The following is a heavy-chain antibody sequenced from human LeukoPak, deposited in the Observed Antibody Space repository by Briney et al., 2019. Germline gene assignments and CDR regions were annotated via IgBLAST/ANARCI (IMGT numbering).Heavy chain of an antibody. J-gene: IGHJ6*02. CDR3: ARHRAYYYYYYGMDV. V-gene: IGHV4-34*01. Sequence: SETLSLTCAVYGGSFSGYYWSWIRQPPGKGLEWIGEINHSGSTNYNPSLKSRVTISVDTCKNQFSLKLSSVTAADTAVYYCARHRAYYYYYYGMDVWGQGTTVTVSS. CDR1: GGSFSGYY. CDR2: INHSGST.